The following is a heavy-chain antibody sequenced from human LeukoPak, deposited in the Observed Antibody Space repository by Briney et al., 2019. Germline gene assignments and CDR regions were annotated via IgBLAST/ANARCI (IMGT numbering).Heavy chain of an antibody. J-gene: IGHJ6*04. CDR2: ISSSSSYI. Sequence: GGSLRLSCAASGFTFSSYSMNWVRQAPGKGLEWVSSISSSSSYIYYADSVKGRFTTSRDNAKKSLYLQMNSLRAEDTAVYYCARGGWNRHTLLDVWGKGTTVTVSS. CDR3: ARGGWNRHTLLDV. D-gene: IGHD1-1*01. V-gene: IGHV3-21*01. CDR1: GFTFSSYS.